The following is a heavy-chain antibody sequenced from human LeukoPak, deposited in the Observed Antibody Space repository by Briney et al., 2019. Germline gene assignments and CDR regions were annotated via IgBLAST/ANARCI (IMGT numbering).Heavy chain of an antibody. CDR1: GYTLTELS. D-gene: IGHD5-18*01. CDR2: FDPEDGET. CDR3: ATAPPDGGYSYGYDY. Sequence: GASVKVSCKVSGYTLTELSMHWVRQAPGKGLEWMGGFDPEDGETIYAQKFQGRVTMTEDTSTDTAYMELSSLRPEDTAVYYCATAPPDGGYSYGYDYWGQGTLVTVSS. V-gene: IGHV1-24*01. J-gene: IGHJ4*02.